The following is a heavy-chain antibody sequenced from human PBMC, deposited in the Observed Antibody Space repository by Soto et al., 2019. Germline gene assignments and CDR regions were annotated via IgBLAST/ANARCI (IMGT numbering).Heavy chain of an antibody. D-gene: IGHD2-15*01. Sequence: QVQLVQSGAEVKKPGASVKVSCKASGYTFTGYYMNWVRQAPGQGLEWMGWINPNSGGTNYAQKFQGRVTMTRDTSISTAYVELSRLRSDDTAVYYCARVRAISVVVYRGGMDVCGQGTTVTVSS. CDR2: INPNSGGT. CDR3: ARVRAISVVVYRGGMDV. J-gene: IGHJ6*02. CDR1: GYTFTGYY. V-gene: IGHV1-2*02.